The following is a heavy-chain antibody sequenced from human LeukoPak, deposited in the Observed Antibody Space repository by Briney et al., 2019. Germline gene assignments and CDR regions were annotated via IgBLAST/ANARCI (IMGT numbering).Heavy chain of an antibody. D-gene: IGHD1-14*01. CDR1: GYSFISHG. J-gene: IGHJ5*02. V-gene: IGHV1-18*04. Sequence: ASVKVSCKASGYSFISHGISWVRQAPGHGLEWMGWISAYNGDTKYAQNLQGRVTMTTDTSTSTAYMELRSLRSDDTAVYYCARSEPIVVLPWIDPWGQGTLVTVSS. CDR2: ISAYNGDT. CDR3: ARSEPIVVLPWIDP.